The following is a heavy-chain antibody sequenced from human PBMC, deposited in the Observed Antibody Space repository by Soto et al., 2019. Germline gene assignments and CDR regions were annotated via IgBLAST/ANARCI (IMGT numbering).Heavy chain of an antibody. CDR3: ARDSGKEYYFDY. D-gene: IGHD1-1*01. Sequence: QVQLVESGGGVVQPGRSLRLSCAASGFTFSSYGMHWVRQAPGKGLEWVAVIWYDGSNQYYADYVKGRFTISRDNSKNTLYLQMNSLRAEDTAVYYCARDSGKEYYFDYWGQGTLVTVSS. CDR1: GFTFSSYG. CDR2: IWYDGSNQ. V-gene: IGHV3-33*01. J-gene: IGHJ4*02.